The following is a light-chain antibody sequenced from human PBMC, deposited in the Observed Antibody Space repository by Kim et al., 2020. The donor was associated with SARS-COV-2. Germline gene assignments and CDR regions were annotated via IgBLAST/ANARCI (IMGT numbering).Light chain of an antibody. CDR1: QTINNK. Sequence: SPGERAPLPCRARQTINNKLVWYQQKPGQAPRLLIYDATTRATGVPARFIGSGSETDFTLTISSLQSEDFAVYYCQQSNDWPPLTFGQGTKVDIK. J-gene: IGKJ1*01. CDR2: DAT. V-gene: IGKV3-15*01. CDR3: QQSNDWPPLT.